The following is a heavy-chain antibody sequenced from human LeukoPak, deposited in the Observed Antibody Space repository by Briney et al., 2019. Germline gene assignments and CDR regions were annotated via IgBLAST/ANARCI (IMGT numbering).Heavy chain of an antibody. CDR1: GGSVSSSSYY. J-gene: IGHJ4*02. CDR3: AREVQLSL. Sequence: KTSETLSLTCTVSGGSVSSSSYYWGWIRQPPGKGLEWIGSVHYSGSTYYNPSLKSRVTISLDTSKNQFSLKVRSVTAADTAVYYCAREVQLSLWGQGTLVTVSS. D-gene: IGHD5-18*01. CDR2: VHYSGST. V-gene: IGHV4-39*07.